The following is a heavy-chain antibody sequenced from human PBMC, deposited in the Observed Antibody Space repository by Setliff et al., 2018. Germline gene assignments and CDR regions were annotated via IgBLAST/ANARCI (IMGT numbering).Heavy chain of an antibody. CDR1: GYTFRNYA. CDR3: ARAPSVELVTIRTNSWFTY. Sequence: ASVKVSCKASGYTFRNYAFAWVRQAPGQGLEWVGWISVYNGDTNYAQKFQGRVTLTTDTSTSTAYMELRSLTSDDSAFCYCARAPSVELVTIRTNSWFTYRGQGTLVTVSS. J-gene: IGHJ4*02. D-gene: IGHD5-18*01. V-gene: IGHV1-18*01. CDR2: ISVYNGDT.